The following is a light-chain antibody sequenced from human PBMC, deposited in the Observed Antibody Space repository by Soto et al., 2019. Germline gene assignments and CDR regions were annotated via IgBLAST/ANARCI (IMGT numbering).Light chain of an antibody. CDR2: EGT. Sequence: QSVLTQPASVSGSPGQSITISCTGTSGDVGSYNLVSWYQQQPGKATQLLIYEGTQRPSGVSNRFSGSKSGNTASLTISGIQADDEADYYCCSYAGSRTYLFGTGTKLTVL. J-gene: IGLJ1*01. V-gene: IGLV2-23*01. CDR3: CSYAGSRTYL. CDR1: SGDVGSYNL.